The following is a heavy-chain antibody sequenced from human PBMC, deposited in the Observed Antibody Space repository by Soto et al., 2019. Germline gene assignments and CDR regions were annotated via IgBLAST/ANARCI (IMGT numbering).Heavy chain of an antibody. CDR3: ARENTVGYCSGGSCYYFDY. J-gene: IGHJ4*02. D-gene: IGHD2-15*01. Sequence: QVQLVESGGGVVQPGRSLRLSCATSGSTFSTYTMHWARQAPGKGLEWVAVISFYEGNKYYAASVKGRFTISRDDSKNTLYLQMNSLRAEDTAVYYCARENTVGYCSGGSCYYFDYWGQGTLVTVSS. CDR2: ISFYEGNK. V-gene: IGHV3-30-3*01. CDR1: GSTFSTYT.